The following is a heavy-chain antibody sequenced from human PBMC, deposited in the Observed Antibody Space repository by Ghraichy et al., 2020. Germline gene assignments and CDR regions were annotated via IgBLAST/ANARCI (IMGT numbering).Heavy chain of an antibody. J-gene: IGHJ4*02. Sequence: GESLRLSCAASGFTFSDHYMDWVRQAPGKGLEWVGRSRNKANSYTTEYAASVKGRFTISRDDSKNSLYLQMNSLKTEDTAVYYCARRRPISGSIYGYFDYWGQGALVTVSS. V-gene: IGHV3-72*01. CDR3: ARRRPISGSIYGYFDY. D-gene: IGHD1-20*01. CDR1: GFTFSDHY. CDR2: SRNKANSYTT.